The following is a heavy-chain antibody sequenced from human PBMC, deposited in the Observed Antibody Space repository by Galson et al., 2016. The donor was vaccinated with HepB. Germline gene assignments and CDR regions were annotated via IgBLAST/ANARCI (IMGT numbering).Heavy chain of an antibody. CDR2: TSYRGRT. J-gene: IGHJ4*02. V-gene: IGHV4-39*01. D-gene: IGHD1-26*01. CDR3: ARHNGPGRWDVSYFFDF. Sequence: SETLSLTCTVSGASISSDDYYWAWIRQPPGKGLEWIGSTSYRGRTYYTSSLKSRVTMSIDTSRNLLSLKLTSVTAADTSMYFCARHNGPGRWDVSYFFDFWGQGSLVTVSS. CDR1: GASISSDDYY.